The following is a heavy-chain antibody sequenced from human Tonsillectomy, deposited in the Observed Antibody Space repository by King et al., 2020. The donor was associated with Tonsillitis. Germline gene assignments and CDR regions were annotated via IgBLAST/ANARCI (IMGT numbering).Heavy chain of an antibody. Sequence: QVQLQESGPGLVKPSETLSLTCTVSGGSISSTNYYWGWIRQPPGKGLEWIGSIYYSGNTYYNPSLKSRVTISVDTSKNQFSLKLSSVTAADTAVYYCARLSGGIPFMITFGGVYPIWGQGTLVTVSS. CDR2: IYYSGNT. V-gene: IGHV4-39*01. CDR1: GGSISSTNYY. D-gene: IGHD3-16*01. J-gene: IGHJ4*02. CDR3: ARLSGGIPFMITFGGVYPI.